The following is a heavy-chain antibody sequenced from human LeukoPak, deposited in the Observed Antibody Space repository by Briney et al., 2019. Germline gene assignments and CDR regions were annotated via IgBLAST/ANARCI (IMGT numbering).Heavy chain of an antibody. CDR1: GFTFSSYA. CDR3: AKERPNSSGWYSSFDY. V-gene: IGHV3-23*01. J-gene: IGHJ4*02. Sequence: PGGSLRLSCAASGFTFSSYAMSWVRQAPGKGLEWVSAISGSGGSTYYADSVKGRFTISRGNSKNTLYLQMNSLRAEDTAVYYCAKERPNSSGWYSSFDYWGQGTLVTVSS. D-gene: IGHD6-19*01. CDR2: ISGSGGST.